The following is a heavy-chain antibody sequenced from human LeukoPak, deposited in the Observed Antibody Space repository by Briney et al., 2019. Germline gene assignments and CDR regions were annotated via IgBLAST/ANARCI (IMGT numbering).Heavy chain of an antibody. CDR2: IYSGTI. Sequence: GGSLRLSCTVSGFTVSSNSMSWVRQAPGKGLERVSFIYSGTIHYSDSVKGRFTISRDNSKNTLYLQMNSLRAEDTAVYYCAKVRQLWLNYWGQGTLVTVSS. V-gene: IGHV3-53*01. CDR3: AKVRQLWLNY. CDR1: GFTVSSNS. J-gene: IGHJ4*02. D-gene: IGHD5-18*01.